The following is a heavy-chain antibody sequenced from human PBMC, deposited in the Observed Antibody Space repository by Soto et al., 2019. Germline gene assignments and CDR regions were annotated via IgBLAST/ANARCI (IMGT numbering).Heavy chain of an antibody. CDR3: ARVRVGSSGYLGDY. CDR1: GGSVSSGSYY. Sequence: SETLSLTCTVSGGSVSSGSYYWSWIRQPPGKGLEWIGYIYYSGSTNYNPSLKSRVTISVDTSKNQFSLKLSSVTAADTAVYYCARVRVGSSGYLGDYWGQGTLVTVSS. J-gene: IGHJ4*02. CDR2: IYYSGST. D-gene: IGHD3-22*01. V-gene: IGHV4-61*01.